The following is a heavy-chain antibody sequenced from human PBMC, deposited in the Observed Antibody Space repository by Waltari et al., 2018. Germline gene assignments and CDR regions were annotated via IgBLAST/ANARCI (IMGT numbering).Heavy chain of an antibody. CDR3: SGGEVTGTDF. CDR2: IRREPYNYAT. D-gene: IGHD6-19*01. J-gene: IGHJ4*02. V-gene: IGHV3-73*01. Sequence: WVRQTSGKGLEWVGRIRREPYNYATAYSASVKGRFTISRDDAKNTAFLQMNSLMTEDTAVYYCSGGEVTGTDFWGQGTLVTVSS.